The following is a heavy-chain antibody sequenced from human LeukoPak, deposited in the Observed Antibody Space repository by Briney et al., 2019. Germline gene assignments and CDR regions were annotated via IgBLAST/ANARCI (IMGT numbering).Heavy chain of an antibody. CDR3: ARDLQRNYGMDV. CDR1: GFTFSSYA. J-gene: IGHJ6*02. Sequence: GGSLSLSCAASGFTFSSYAMHWVRQAPGKGLEWVAVISYDGSNKYYADSVKGRFTISRDNSKNTLYLQMNSLRAEDTAVYYCARDLQRNYGMDVWGQGTTVTVSS. V-gene: IGHV3-30-3*01. CDR2: ISYDGSNK.